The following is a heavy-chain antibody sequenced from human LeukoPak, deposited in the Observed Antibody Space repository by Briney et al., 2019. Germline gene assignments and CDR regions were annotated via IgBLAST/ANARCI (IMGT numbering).Heavy chain of an antibody. V-gene: IGHV3-21*01. CDR1: GFTFSSYS. CDR3: ARDYDILTGYYPSYGMDV. J-gene: IGHJ6*02. Sequence: GGSLRLSCAASGFTFSSYSMNWVRQALGKGLEWVSSISSSSGYIYYADSVKGRFTISRDNAKNSLYLQMNSLRAEDTAVYYCARDYDILTGYYPSYGMDVWGQGTTVTVSS. D-gene: IGHD3-9*01. CDR2: ISSSSGYI.